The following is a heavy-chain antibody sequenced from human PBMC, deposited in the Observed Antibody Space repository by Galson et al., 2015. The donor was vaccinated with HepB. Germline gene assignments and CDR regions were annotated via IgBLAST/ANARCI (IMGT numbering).Heavy chain of an antibody. CDR2: INTYNRDT. V-gene: IGHV1-18*01. CDR3: AGGALVVGVGATQNNWFAP. D-gene: IGHD2-15*01. CDR1: GYTFSTYP. J-gene: IGHJ5*02. Sequence: SVKVSCKASGYTFSTYPITWVRQAPGQGLEWMGWINTYNRDTNYAQKFQGRVTLTADTSTSTAYMELRSLRSDDTAVYFCAGGALVVGVGATQNNWFAPWGQGTLVTVSS.